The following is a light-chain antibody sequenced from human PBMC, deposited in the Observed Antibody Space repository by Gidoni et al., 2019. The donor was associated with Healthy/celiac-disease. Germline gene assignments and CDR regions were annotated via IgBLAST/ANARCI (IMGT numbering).Light chain of an antibody. V-gene: IGLV2-8*01. J-gene: IGLJ2*01. CDR2: EVS. Sequence: QSALTQPPSASGSPGQSVTISCTGTSSDVGGYNSVSWYQQHPGKAPKLMIYEVSKRPSGVPDRFSGSKSGNTASLTVSGLQAEGEADYYCSSYAGSNNVVFGGGTKLTVL. CDR1: SSDVGGYNS. CDR3: SSYAGSNNVV.